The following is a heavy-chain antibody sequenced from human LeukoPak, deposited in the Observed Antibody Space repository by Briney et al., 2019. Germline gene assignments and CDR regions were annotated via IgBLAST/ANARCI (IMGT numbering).Heavy chain of an antibody. CDR3: ARGGIAAAGTGWFDP. D-gene: IGHD6-13*01. V-gene: IGHV4-59*01. Sequence: SETLSLTCTVSGGSISSYYWSWIRQPPGKGLEWIGYIYYSGSTNYSPSLKSRVTISVDTSKSQFSLKLSSVTAADTAMYCARGGIAAAGTGWFDPWGQGTLVTVSS. CDR1: GGSISSYY. J-gene: IGHJ5*02. CDR2: IYYSGST.